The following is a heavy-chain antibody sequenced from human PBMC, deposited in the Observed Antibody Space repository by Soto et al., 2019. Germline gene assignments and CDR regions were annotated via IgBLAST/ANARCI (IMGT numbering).Heavy chain of an antibody. Sequence: GGSLRLSCAASGITVSTNYMSWVRQAPGRGLEWVSAISGSGGSTYYADSVKGRFTISRDNSKNTLYLQMNSLRAEDTAVYYCAKGPRWLQFDFDYWGQGTLVTVSS. CDR1: GITVSTNY. J-gene: IGHJ4*02. V-gene: IGHV3-23*01. CDR3: AKGPRWLQFDFDY. CDR2: ISGSGGST. D-gene: IGHD5-12*01.